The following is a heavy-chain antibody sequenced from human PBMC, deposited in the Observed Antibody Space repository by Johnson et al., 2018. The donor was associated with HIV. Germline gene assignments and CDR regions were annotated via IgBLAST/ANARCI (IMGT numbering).Heavy chain of an antibody. J-gene: IGHJ3*02. D-gene: IGHD6-19*01. CDR2: VNWNGDNT. Sequence: EVQLVESGGGLVQPGRSLRLSCAASGFTFSSYAMSWVRQAPGKGLEWVSGVNWNGDNTGYADSVKGRFTISRDNAKNSLYLQMNSLRADDKALYYCAREVVHCRGWGRGSALEIWSEETMVNIAS. V-gene: IGHV3-20*04. CDR3: AREVVHCRGWGRGSALEI. CDR1: GFTFSSYA.